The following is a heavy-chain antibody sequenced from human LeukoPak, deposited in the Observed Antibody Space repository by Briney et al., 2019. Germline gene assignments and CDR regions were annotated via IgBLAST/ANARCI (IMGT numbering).Heavy chain of an antibody. CDR2: INSDASST. V-gene: IGHV3-74*03. Sequence: PGGSLRLSCAASGFTVSNKYMTWVRQAPGKGLEWVSLINSDASSTTYADSVKGRFTISRDNAKNTVYLQMNSLRPEDTAVYYCARDRFYIPDVWGKGTTVTVSS. D-gene: IGHD3-10*01. CDR1: GFTVSNKY. J-gene: IGHJ6*04. CDR3: ARDRFYIPDV.